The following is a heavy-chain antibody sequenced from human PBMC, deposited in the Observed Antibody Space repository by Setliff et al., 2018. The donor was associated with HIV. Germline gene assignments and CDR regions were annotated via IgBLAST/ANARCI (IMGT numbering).Heavy chain of an antibody. D-gene: IGHD3-22*01. CDR3: ARGATYYYDSSGYYSLLADAFDI. CDR2: IIPMFGTT. J-gene: IGHJ3*02. Sequence: SVKVSCKTSGVSFSNYAISWVRQAPGQGLEWVGGIIPMFGTTNYAQKFHDRVTITADKSTSTAYMELSSLRSEDTAVYYCARGATYYYDSSGYYSLLADAFDIWGQGTMVTVSS. CDR1: GVSFSNYA. V-gene: IGHV1-69*06.